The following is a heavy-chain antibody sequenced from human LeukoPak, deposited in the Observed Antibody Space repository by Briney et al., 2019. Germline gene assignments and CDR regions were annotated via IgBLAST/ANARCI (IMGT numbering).Heavy chain of an antibody. CDR2: MHSDGRT. V-gene: IGHV3-53*01. Sequence: PGGSLRLSCSASGFTVSSNYMNWVRQASGKGLEWVSVMHSDGRTFYADSVKGRFTISRDKSKNMFYLQMDSLRAEDTAVYYCARDPDDRSGLDAFETGGQGTKVTVS. CDR1: GFTVSSNY. D-gene: IGHD3-22*01. J-gene: IGHJ3*02. CDR3: ARDPDDRSGLDAFET.